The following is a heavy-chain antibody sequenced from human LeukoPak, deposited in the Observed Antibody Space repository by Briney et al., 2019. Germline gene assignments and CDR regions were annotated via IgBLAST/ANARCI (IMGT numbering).Heavy chain of an antibody. CDR2: IYNSGST. CDR1: GGSMRSYF. J-gene: IGHJ3*02. V-gene: IGHV4-4*07. Sequence: PSETLSLTCTVSGGSMRSYFWNWIRQPAGKGLEWIGRIYNSGSTKYNPSLKSRVTMSVDTSKNQFSLKLSSVTAADTAVYYCARALPPMVRGVIDAFDIWGQGTMVTVSS. CDR3: ARALPPMVRGVIDAFDI. D-gene: IGHD3-10*01.